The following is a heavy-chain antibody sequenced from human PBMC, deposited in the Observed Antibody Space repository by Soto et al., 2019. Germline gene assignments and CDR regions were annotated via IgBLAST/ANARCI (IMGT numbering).Heavy chain of an antibody. J-gene: IGHJ4*02. V-gene: IGHV4-59*08. Sequence: SETLSLTCTVSGGSISSYYWSWIRQPPGKGLEWIGYIYYSGSTNYNPSIKSRVTISVDTSKNQFSLKLSSVTAADTAVYYCARRYGANFDYWGQGTRVTVS. CDR1: GGSISSYY. CDR2: IYYSGST. D-gene: IGHD4-17*01. CDR3: ARRYGANFDY.